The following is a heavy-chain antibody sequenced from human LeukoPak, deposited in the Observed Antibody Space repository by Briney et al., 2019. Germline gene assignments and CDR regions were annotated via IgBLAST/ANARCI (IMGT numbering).Heavy chain of an antibody. D-gene: IGHD1-26*01. CDR1: GGTFSSYA. V-gene: IGHV1-18*01. CDR2: ISAYNGNT. J-gene: IGHJ4*02. CDR3: ARERSGSSGFDY. Sequence: ASVKVSCKASGGTFSSYAINWVRQAPGQGLEWMGWISAYNGNTNYAQKLQGRVTMTTDTSTSTAYMELRSLRSDDTAVYYCARERSGSSGFDYWGQGTLVTVSS.